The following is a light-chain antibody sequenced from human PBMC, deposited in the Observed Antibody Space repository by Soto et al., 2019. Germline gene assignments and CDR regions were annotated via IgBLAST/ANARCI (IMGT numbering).Light chain of an antibody. J-gene: IGKJ3*01. CDR1: RDISDF. CDR2: DAS. V-gene: IGKV1-33*01. Sequence: QLTQSPPSLSASVGDRVTITYQASRDISDFLNWYQQKPGKAPQLLIYDASYLETGVPSRFSASGSGTDFSFTISSLQPEDVGRYYCQQHDTVPFTFGTGTKVDIK. CDR3: QQHDTVPFT.